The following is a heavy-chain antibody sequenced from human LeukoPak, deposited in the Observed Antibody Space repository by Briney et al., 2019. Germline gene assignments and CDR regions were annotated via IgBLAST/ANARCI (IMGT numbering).Heavy chain of an antibody. CDR3: AKGANWNDLTYYMDV. Sequence: PSETLSLTCTASGGSISSYYWSWIRQPPGKGLEWIGYIYYSGSTNYNPSLKSRVTISVDTSKNQFSLKLSSVTAADTAVYYCAKGANWNDLTYYMDVWGKGTTVTISS. D-gene: IGHD1-1*01. CDR1: GGSISSYY. V-gene: IGHV4-59*01. J-gene: IGHJ6*03. CDR2: IYYSGST.